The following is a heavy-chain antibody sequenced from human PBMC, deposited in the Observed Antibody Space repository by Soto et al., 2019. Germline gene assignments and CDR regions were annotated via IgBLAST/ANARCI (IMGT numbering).Heavy chain of an antibody. Sequence: HPGGSLRLSCAASGFTFSNYAMSWVRQAPGKGLEWVSTISGGGDTTYYADSVKGRFTISRDNSKNTLYLQLNSLRAEDTAVYYCAKNHWTVATTYFDHWGQGTLVTVSS. J-gene: IGHJ4*02. V-gene: IGHV3-23*01. CDR2: ISGGGDTT. CDR1: GFTFSNYA. D-gene: IGHD5-12*01. CDR3: AKNHWTVATTYFDH.